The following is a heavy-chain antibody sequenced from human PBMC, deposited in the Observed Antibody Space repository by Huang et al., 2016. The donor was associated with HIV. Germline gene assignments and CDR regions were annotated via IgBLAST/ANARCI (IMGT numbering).Heavy chain of an antibody. CDR3: ARHRTSSYIDS. CDR2: IFYTGTV. J-gene: IGHJ4*02. CDR1: GGSISSSGYY. Sequence: QLQLQQSGPGLVKPSETLSLTCSVSGGSISSSGYYWGWIRQPPGKGLECVGSIFYTGTVYYNPSLKSRATISIDTSENRFSLNLTSVTAADTALYFCARHRTSSYIDSWGRGSLVTVSS. D-gene: IGHD3-10*01. V-gene: IGHV4-39*01.